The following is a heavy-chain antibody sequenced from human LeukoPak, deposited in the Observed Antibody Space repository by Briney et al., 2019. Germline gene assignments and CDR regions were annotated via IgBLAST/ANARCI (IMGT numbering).Heavy chain of an antibody. J-gene: IGHJ4*02. V-gene: IGHV1-8*01. CDR1: GYIFTSYD. CDR2: MNPNSGNT. Sequence: GASVKVSCKASGYIFTSYDINWVRQATGQGLEWMGWMNPNSGNTGYAQKFQGRVTMTRNTSISTAYMELSSLRSEDTAVYYCARGRNSRLRYCSSTSCYTGIDYWGQGTLVTVSS. D-gene: IGHD2-2*02. CDR3: ARGRNSRLRYCSSTSCYTGIDY.